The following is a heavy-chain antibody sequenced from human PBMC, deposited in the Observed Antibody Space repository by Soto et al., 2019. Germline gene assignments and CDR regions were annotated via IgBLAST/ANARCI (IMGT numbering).Heavy chain of an antibody. V-gene: IGHV1-2*02. CDR2: INPNSGGT. D-gene: IGHD5-12*01. CDR3: ARDLGSGYAPFLYYFDY. J-gene: IGHJ4*02. CDR1: GYTFTGYY. Sequence: QVQLVQSRAEVRKPGASVKVSCKASGYTFTGYYMHWVRQAPGQGLEWMGWINPNSGGTNYAQKFQGRVTMTRDTSISTAYMELSRLRADDTAVYYCARDLGSGYAPFLYYFDYWGQGTLVTVSS.